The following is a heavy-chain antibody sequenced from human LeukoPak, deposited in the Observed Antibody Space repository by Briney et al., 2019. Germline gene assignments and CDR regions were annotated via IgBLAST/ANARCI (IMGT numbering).Heavy chain of an antibody. CDR3: AREGLDYRRWFDP. CDR1: AGSLSSGGYY. D-gene: IGHD4-11*01. Sequence: PSQTLSLTCTVSAGSLSSGGYYWSWIRQHPGKGLEWIGYIYYSGSTYYNPSLKTRVTISVDTSKNQFSLKLSSVTAADTAVYYCAREGLDYRRWFDPWGQGTLVTVSS. CDR2: IYYSGST. J-gene: IGHJ5*02. V-gene: IGHV4-31*03.